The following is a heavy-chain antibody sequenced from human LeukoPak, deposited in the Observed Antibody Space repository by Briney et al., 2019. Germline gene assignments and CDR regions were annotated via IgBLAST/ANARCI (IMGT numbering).Heavy chain of an antibody. D-gene: IGHD2-2*02. V-gene: IGHV1-18*01. Sequence: GASVKVSCKASGYTFTSYGISWVRQAPGQGLEWMGWISAYNGNTNYAQKLQGRVTMTTDTSTSTAYMELRSLRSDDTAVYYCARDGIEYCSSTSCYKKTDWGQGTLVTVSS. J-gene: IGHJ4*02. CDR2: ISAYNGNT. CDR3: ARDGIEYCSSTSCYKKTD. CDR1: GYTFTSYG.